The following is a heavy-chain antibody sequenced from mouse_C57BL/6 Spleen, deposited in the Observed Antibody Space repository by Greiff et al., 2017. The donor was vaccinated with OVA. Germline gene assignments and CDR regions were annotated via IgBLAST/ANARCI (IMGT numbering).Heavy chain of an antibody. Sequence: QVQLKQPGAELVKPGASVKLSCKASGYTFTSYWMHWVKQRPGQGLEWIGMIHPNSGSTNYNEKFKSKATLTVDKSSSTAYMQLSSLTSEDSAVYYCASPYYGYDGWYFDVWGTGTTVTVSS. J-gene: IGHJ1*03. V-gene: IGHV1-64*01. CDR2: IHPNSGST. CDR3: ASPYYGYDGWYFDV. D-gene: IGHD2-9*01. CDR1: GYTFTSYW.